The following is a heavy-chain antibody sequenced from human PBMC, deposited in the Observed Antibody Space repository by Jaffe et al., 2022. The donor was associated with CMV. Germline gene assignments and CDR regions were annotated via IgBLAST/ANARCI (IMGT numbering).Heavy chain of an antibody. Sequence: QVQLVESGGGVVQPGRSLRLSCAASGFTFSSYGMHWVRQAPGKGLEWVAVISYDGSNKYYADSVKGRFTISRDNSKNTLYLQMNSLRAEDTAVYYCAKDRTYYYDSSGYLPGYYFDYWGQGTLVTVSS. CDR2: ISYDGSNK. CDR1: GFTFSSYG. J-gene: IGHJ4*02. D-gene: IGHD3-22*01. CDR3: AKDRTYYYDSSGYLPGYYFDY. V-gene: IGHV3-30*18.